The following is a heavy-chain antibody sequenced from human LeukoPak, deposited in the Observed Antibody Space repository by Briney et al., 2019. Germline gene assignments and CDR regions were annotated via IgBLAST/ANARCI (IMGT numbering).Heavy chain of an antibody. CDR3: AKDTVPGDY. V-gene: IGHV3-23*01. D-gene: IGHD2-2*01. CDR1: GFIFSTYA. J-gene: IGHJ4*02. Sequence: RSGGSLRLSCAASGFIFSTYAMSWVRQAPGKGLEWVSAISGSGGSTYYADSVKGRFTISRDNSKNTLYLQMNSLRAEDTAVYYCAKDTVPGDYWGQGTLVTVSS. CDR2: ISGSGGST.